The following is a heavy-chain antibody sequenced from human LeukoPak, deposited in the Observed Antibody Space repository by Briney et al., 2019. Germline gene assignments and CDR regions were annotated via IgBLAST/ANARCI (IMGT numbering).Heavy chain of an antibody. CDR1: GFTFSDYG. V-gene: IGHV3-64*01. D-gene: IGHD6-13*01. CDR3: ARDALYSSSWYYYYYMDV. Sequence: GGSLRLSCAASGFTFSDYGMHWVRQAPGKGLEFVSTISSNGGSTYYANSVKGRFTISRDNSKNTLYLQMGRPRAEDMAIYYCARDALYSSSWYYYYYMDVWGIGTTVTVSS. CDR2: ISSNGGST. J-gene: IGHJ6*03.